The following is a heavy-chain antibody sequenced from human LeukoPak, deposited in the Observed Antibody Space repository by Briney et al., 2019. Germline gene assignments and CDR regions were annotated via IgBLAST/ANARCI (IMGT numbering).Heavy chain of an antibody. Sequence: GGSLRLSCAASGFTFSSYGMHWVRQAPGKGLEWVAVIWYDGSNKYYADSVKGRFTISRDNSKNTLYLRMNSLRAEDTAVYYCARDRDRRITMVRGGISYYGMDVWGQGTTVTVSS. J-gene: IGHJ6*02. D-gene: IGHD3-10*01. CDR3: ARDRDRRITMVRGGISYYGMDV. CDR1: GFTFSSYG. V-gene: IGHV3-33*01. CDR2: IWYDGSNK.